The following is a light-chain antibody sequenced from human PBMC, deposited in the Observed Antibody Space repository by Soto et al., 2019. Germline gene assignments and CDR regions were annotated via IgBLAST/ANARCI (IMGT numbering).Light chain of an antibody. CDR2: DNN. CDR3: GTWDSSLSVVV. Sequence: QSVLTQPPSVSAAPGQKVTISCSGSSSNIGYNYVSWYQQLPGTAPKLLIYDNNKRPSGIPDRFSGSKSGTSATLGITELQTGDEADYYCGTWDSSLSVVVFGGGTKLTVL. V-gene: IGLV1-51*01. CDR1: SSNIGYNY. J-gene: IGLJ2*01.